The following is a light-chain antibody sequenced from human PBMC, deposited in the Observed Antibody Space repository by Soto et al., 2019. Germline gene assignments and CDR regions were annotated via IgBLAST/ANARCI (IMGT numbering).Light chain of an antibody. V-gene: IGKV3D-15*01. Sequence: EIVLTQSPGTLSVSPGDRVTLSCRASQSISIDLAWYHHKPCHAPRLLIHGASTRATGVPARISGSGSGTEFTPTISSLQSQDFGVYYCQQYKDWFPITFGQGTRREIK. CDR3: QQYKDWFPIT. CDR1: QSISID. CDR2: GAS. J-gene: IGKJ5*01.